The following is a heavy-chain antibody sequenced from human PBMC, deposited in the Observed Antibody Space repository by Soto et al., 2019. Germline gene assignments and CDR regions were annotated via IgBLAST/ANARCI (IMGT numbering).Heavy chain of an antibody. CDR3: ARAGRGSFYFDY. Sequence: PSETLSLTCTVSGGSISSYYWSWIRQPPGKGLEWIGYIYYSGSTNYNPSLKSRVTISVDTSKNQFSLKLSSVTAADTAVYYCARAGRGSFYFDYWGQGTLVTVSS. J-gene: IGHJ4*02. D-gene: IGHD2-15*01. V-gene: IGHV4-59*01. CDR2: IYYSGST. CDR1: GGSISSYY.